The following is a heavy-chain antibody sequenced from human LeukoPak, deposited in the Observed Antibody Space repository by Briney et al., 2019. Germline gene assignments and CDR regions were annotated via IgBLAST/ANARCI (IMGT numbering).Heavy chain of an antibody. CDR2: MNPNSGNT. J-gene: IGHJ6*03. CDR1: GYTFTSYD. Sequence: PAASVKVSCKASGYTFTSYDINWVRQATGQGLEWMGWMNPNSGNTGYAQKFQGRVTMTRNTSISTAYMELSSLRSEDTAVYYCARGVRERITMVRGGKNYYYYYYMDVWGKGTTVTISS. V-gene: IGHV1-8*01. D-gene: IGHD3-10*01. CDR3: ARGVRERITMVRGGKNYYYYYYMDV.